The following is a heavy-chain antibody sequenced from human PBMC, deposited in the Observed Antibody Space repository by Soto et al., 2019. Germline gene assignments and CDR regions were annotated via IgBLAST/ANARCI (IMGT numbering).Heavy chain of an antibody. CDR2: ISPYNGNT. J-gene: IGHJ4*02. V-gene: IGHV1-18*01. Sequence: QGQLVQSGVEVKKPGASVKVSCKASGYTFTSYGISWVRQAPGQGLEWMGWISPYNGNTNYAQKLQGRVTMTPDTSTSTAYMELRSLRSDDTAVYYFARDWSSIAAAGTEGDYWGQGTLVTVSS. CDR1: GYTFTSYG. CDR3: ARDWSSIAAAGTEGDY. D-gene: IGHD6-13*01.